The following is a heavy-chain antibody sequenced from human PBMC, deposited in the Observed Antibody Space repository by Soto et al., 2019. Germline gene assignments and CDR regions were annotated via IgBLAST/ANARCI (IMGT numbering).Heavy chain of an antibody. Sequence: ASVKVSCKASGYTFTSYAMHWVRQAPGQRLEWMGWINAGNGNTKYSQKFQGRVTITRDTSASTAYMELSSLRSEDTAVYYCARDYDSSGYYLDYWGQGTLVTVSS. CDR3: ARDYDSSGYYLDY. D-gene: IGHD3-22*01. CDR1: GYTFTSYA. J-gene: IGHJ4*02. V-gene: IGHV1-3*01. CDR2: INAGNGNT.